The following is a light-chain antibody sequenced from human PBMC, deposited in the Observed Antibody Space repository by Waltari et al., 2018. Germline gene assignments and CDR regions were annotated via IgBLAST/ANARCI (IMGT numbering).Light chain of an antibody. Sequence: QSALTQPASVSGSPGQSITISCTGTSRDIGGYVYVSWYQQYPGKAPNLIIYDVIYRPSGVSNRFSGSKSGNTASLTISGLQAEDEANYYCCSYTSASTLGVFGGGTKLTVL. CDR2: DVI. V-gene: IGLV2-14*03. J-gene: IGLJ3*02. CDR3: CSYTSASTLGV. CDR1: SRDIGGYVY.